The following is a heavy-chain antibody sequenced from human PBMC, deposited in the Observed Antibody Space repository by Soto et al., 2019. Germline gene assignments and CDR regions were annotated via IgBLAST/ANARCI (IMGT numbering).Heavy chain of an antibody. J-gene: IGHJ3*02. Sequence: PGGSLRLSCAASGFTFSSYAMNWVRQAPGKGLEWVSYISSSGSTIYYADSVKGRFTISRDNAKNSLYLQMNSLRAEDTAVYYCARAHDSSGPGYAFDIWGQGTMVTVSS. CDR2: ISSSGSTI. CDR1: GFTFSSYA. D-gene: IGHD3-22*01. V-gene: IGHV3-48*03. CDR3: ARAHDSSGPGYAFDI.